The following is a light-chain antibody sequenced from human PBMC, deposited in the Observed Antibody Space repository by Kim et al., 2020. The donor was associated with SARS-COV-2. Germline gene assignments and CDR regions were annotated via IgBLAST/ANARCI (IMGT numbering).Light chain of an antibody. CDR2: AAS. J-gene: IGKJ5*01. V-gene: IGKV1-16*01. CDR1: QDIANY. CDR3: QQYNTYPII. Sequence: ASGGDTVTITCRASQDIANYLAWYQQKPGKAPKSLMYAASSLESGVPSRFSGSGSGTDFTLTINSVQPEDFATYYCQQYNTYPIIFGQGTRLEIK.